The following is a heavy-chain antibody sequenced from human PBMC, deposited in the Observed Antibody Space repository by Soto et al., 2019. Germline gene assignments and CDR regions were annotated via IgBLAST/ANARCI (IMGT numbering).Heavy chain of an antibody. CDR1: GYTFTGYY. CDR3: ARDLAKGGGSAGFDY. J-gene: IGHJ4*02. CDR2: INPNSGGT. D-gene: IGHD2-15*01. Sequence: QVQLVQSGAEVKKPGASVKVSCKASGYTFTGYYIHWVRQAPGQGLEWMGWINPNSGGTKYPQKFQRRVTMTRDTSIRTVYMSLTGLKSDDTAVYFCARDLAKGGGSAGFDYWGQGTLVAVSS. V-gene: IGHV1-2*02.